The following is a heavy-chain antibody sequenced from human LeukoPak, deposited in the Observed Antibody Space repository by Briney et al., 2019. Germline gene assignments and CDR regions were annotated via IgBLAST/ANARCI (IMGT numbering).Heavy chain of an antibody. CDR1: GGSISSSSYY. Sequence: PSETLSLTCTVSGGSISSSSYYWGWIRQPPGKGLEWIGSFYYSGSTYYNPSLKSRVTISVGTSKNQFSLKLSSVTAADMAVYYCARGELPFDYWGQGTLVTVSS. CDR2: FYYSGST. V-gene: IGHV4-39*01. D-gene: IGHD1-26*01. J-gene: IGHJ4*02. CDR3: ARGELPFDY.